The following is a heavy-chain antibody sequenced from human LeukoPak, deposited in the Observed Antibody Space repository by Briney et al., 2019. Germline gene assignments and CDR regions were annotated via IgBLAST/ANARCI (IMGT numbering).Heavy chain of an antibody. CDR2: IYHSGST. J-gene: IGHJ5*01. D-gene: IGHD6-19*01. CDR3: ARHGGGYSSGWYEF. Sequence: SETLSLTCAVSGGSISSGGYSWSWIRQPPGKGLEWIGYIYHSGSTYYNPSLKSRVTISVDRSKNQFSLKLSSVTAADTAVYYCARHGGGYSSGWYEFWGQGTLVTVSS. CDR1: GGSISSGGYS. V-gene: IGHV4-30-2*01.